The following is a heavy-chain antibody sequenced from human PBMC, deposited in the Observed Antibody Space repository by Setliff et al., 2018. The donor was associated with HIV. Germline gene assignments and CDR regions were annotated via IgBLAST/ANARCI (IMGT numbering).Heavy chain of an antibody. CDR3: TRRRRAPGTEDLEAH. D-gene: IGHD3-3*01. Sequence: GASLTISCKASGYTFTNYWIGWVRQMPGQGLEWIGVIHPSDFVTRYGPSFQGQVSISADRSITTAYLQWSSLKASDTAIYYCTRRRRAPGTEDLEAHWGQGTLVTVSS. V-gene: IGHV5-51*01. CDR2: IHPSDFVT. CDR1: GYTFTNYW. J-gene: IGHJ4*02.